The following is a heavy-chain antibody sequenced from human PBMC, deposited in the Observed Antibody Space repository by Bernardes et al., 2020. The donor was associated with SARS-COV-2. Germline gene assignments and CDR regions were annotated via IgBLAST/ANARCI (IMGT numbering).Heavy chain of an antibody. CDR2: LNPSDGGT. J-gene: IGHJ4*02. V-gene: IGHV1-46*01. D-gene: IGHD2-8*01. CDR3: ARGTSSRALDY. CDR1: GYIFTRYY. Sequence: ASVKASCTPSGYIFTRYYIHWVRQAPGQGLEWMGLLNPSDGGTNYAQTFQGRVTMTRDTATSEVYMELSSLRSEDTAVYYCARGTSSRALDYWGQGTLVTVSS.